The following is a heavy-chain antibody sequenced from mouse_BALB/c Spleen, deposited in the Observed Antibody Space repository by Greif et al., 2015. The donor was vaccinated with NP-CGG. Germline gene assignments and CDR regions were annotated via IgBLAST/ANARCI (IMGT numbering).Heavy chain of an antibody. CDR1: GFSLTGYG. J-gene: IGHJ4*01. CDR3: ARENYGNSYAMDY. CDR2: IWGDGST. Sequence: VQGVESGPGLVAPSQSLSITCTVSGFSLTGYGVNWVRQPPGKGLEWLGMIWGDGSTDYNSALKSRLSISKDNSKSQVFLKMNSLQTDDTARYYCARENYGNSYAMDYWGQGTSVTVSS. D-gene: IGHD2-1*01. V-gene: IGHV2-6-7*01.